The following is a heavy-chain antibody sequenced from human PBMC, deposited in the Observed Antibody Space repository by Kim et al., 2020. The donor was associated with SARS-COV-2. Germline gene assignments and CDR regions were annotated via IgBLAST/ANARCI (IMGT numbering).Heavy chain of an antibody. D-gene: IGHD2-15*01. CDR3: AREGCSGGSCYIDY. J-gene: IGHJ4*02. Sequence: VKGRLTIARENAKNSLYLQKTSRRAEDTAVYYCAREGCSGGSCYIDYWGQGTLVTVSS. V-gene: IGHV3-21*01.